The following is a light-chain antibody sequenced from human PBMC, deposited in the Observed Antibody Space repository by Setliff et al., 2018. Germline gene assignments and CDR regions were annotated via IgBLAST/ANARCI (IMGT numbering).Light chain of an antibody. CDR1: SSDVGAYNY. Sequence: QSVLTQPRSVSGSPGQSVTISCTGTSSDVGAYNYVSWYQHHPGKVPKLMVYDVTKRPSGVPDRFSGSKSGNTASLTISGLQAEDEADYYCCSFAGTYYVFGRGTK. V-gene: IGLV2-11*01. J-gene: IGLJ1*01. CDR2: DVT. CDR3: CSFAGTYYV.